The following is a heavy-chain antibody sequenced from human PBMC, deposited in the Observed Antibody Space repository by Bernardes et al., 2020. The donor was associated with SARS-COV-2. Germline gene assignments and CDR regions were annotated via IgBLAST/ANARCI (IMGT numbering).Heavy chain of an antibody. CDR3: TSGSTIKAALDY. CDR2: VNLDSGNT. CDR1: GYTFKTHD. J-gene: IGHJ4*02. Sequence: ASVKVSCRTSGYTFKTHDITWVRKATEQGLEWMGWVNLDSGNTGYAQKFQGRLTRTRDTSTNTAYMELTSLTAEDTAGYYCTSGSTIKAALDYWGQGTPVTVSS. D-gene: IGHD1-1*01. V-gene: IGHV1-8*01.